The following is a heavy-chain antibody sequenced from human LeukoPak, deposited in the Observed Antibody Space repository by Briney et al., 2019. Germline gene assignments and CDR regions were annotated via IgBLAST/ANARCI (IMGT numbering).Heavy chain of an antibody. CDR2: IYYSGST. V-gene: IGHV4-59*12. Sequence: PSETLSLTCTVSGGSISSYYWSWIRQPPGKGLEWIGYIYYSGSTNYNPSLKSRVTISVDTSKNQFSLKLSSVTAADTAVYYCARGVYSYGYVNYGMDVWGQGTTVTVSS. CDR1: GGSISSYY. J-gene: IGHJ6*02. CDR3: ARGVYSYGYVNYGMDV. D-gene: IGHD5-18*01.